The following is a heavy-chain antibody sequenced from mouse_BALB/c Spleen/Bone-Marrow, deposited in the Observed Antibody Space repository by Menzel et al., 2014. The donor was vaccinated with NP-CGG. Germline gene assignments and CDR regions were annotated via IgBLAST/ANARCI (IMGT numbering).Heavy chain of an antibody. D-gene: IGHD1-1*01. J-gene: IGHJ2*01. CDR1: GFNIKDTY. CDR3: ARYYYTVIYFYY. CDR2: IDPANGNT. V-gene: IGHV14-3*02. Sequence: EVQLHQSGAELVKPGASVKLSCTASGFNIKDTYMHWVKQRPEQGLEWIGRIDPANGNTKYDPKFQGKATVTADTSSNTASLQLSRLTSGDTAVYFSARYYYTVIYFYYSGQGTPLTVSS.